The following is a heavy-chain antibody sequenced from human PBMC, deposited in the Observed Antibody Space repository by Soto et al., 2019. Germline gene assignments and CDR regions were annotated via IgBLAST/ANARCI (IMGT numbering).Heavy chain of an antibody. Sequence: QVQLVQSGAEVKKPGSSVTVSCKASGGTFSSYTISWVRQAPGQGLEWMGGIIPIFGTANYAQKFQGRVTITADDSTSTAYMELSSLRSEYTAVYYCARGNHRWLQLWYFDLWGRGTLVTVSS. CDR1: GGTFSSYT. J-gene: IGHJ2*01. D-gene: IGHD5-12*01. CDR3: ARGNHRWLQLWYFDL. V-gene: IGHV1-69*12. CDR2: IIPIFGTA.